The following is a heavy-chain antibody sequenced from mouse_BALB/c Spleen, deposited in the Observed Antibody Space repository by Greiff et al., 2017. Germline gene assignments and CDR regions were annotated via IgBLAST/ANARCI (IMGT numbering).Heavy chain of an antibody. D-gene: IGHD2-3*01. CDR2: INPYNDGT. CDR1: GYTFTSYV. Sequence: EVQLQQSGPELVKPGASVKMSCKASGYTFTSYVMHWVKQKPGQGLEWIGYINPYNDGTKYNEKFKGKATLTSDKSSSTAYMELSSLTSEDSAVYYWARLRLMRGTGAFAYWGQGTLVTVSA. CDR3: ARLRLMRGTGAFAY. V-gene: IGHV1-14*01. J-gene: IGHJ3*01.